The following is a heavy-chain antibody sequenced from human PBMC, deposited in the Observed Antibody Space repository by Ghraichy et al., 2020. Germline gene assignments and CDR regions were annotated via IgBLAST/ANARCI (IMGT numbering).Heavy chain of an antibody. D-gene: IGHD3-16*01. V-gene: IGHV3-74*01. J-gene: IGHJ4*02. CDR1: GFILSSDW. CDR2: INPDGTIT. CDR3: TKGGSTALGD. Sequence: GESLNISCAASGFILSSDWMHWVRQVPGKGLVWVSHINPDGTITNYVDSVKGRFTISRDIAKNTLYLQMNSLTVDDTALYYCTKGGSTALGDWGQGILVTVSS.